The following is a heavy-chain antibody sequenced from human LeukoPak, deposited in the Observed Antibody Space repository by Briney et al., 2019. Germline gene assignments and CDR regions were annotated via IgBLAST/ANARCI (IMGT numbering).Heavy chain of an antibody. J-gene: IGHJ4*02. CDR3: AKEGPRAYRGLDS. CDR1: GFSFNIFP. V-gene: IGHV3-30*02. D-gene: IGHD1-26*01. CDR2: IGHDGFNQ. Sequence: PGGSLRLSCAASGFSFNIFPFHWVRQVPGRGLEWVAFIGHDGFNQYFADSVTGRFTISRDNSKNLLFLQMTSLRPEDTAVYYCAKEGPRAYRGLDSWGQGTLVTVSS.